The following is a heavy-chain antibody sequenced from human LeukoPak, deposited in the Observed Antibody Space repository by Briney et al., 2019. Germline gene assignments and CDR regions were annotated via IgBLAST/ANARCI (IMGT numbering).Heavy chain of an antibody. Sequence: ASVKVSCKASAYTFTSYGISWVRHAPGQGLELMGWISAYNGYTNFAQNFQGRVTMTTDTSTSTGYMELRSLRSDDTAVYYCARATYYFGSGSVRPDYWGQGTLVTVSS. V-gene: IGHV1-18*01. CDR2: ISAYNGYT. J-gene: IGHJ4*02. CDR3: ARATYYFGSGSVRPDY. D-gene: IGHD3-10*01. CDR1: AYTFTSYG.